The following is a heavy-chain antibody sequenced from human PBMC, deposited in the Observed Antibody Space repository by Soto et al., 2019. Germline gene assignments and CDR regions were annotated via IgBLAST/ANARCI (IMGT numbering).Heavy chain of an antibody. CDR1: GGSFSGYY. V-gene: IGHV4-34*01. CDR3: ARGRVSSSSDYYYYGMDV. CDR2: INHSGST. Sequence: QVQLQQWGAGLLKPSETLSLTCAVYGGSFSGYYWSWIRQPPGKGLEWIGAINHSGSTNYNPSLKSRVTISVDTSKTKFSLKLSSVTAADTAVYYCARGRVSSSSDYYYYGMDVWGQGTTVTVSS. J-gene: IGHJ6*02. D-gene: IGHD6-6*01.